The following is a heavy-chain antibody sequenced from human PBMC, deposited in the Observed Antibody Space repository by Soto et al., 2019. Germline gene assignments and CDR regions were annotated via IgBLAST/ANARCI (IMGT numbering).Heavy chain of an antibody. CDR1: GGTFSSYT. CDR2: IIPILGIA. J-gene: IGHJ3*02. Sequence: SVKVSCKASGGTFSSYTISWVRQAPGQGLEWMGRIIPILGIANYAQKFQGRVTITADKSTSTAYMELSSLRSEDTAVYYCARAGIAVASARKDAFDIWGQGTMVTVSS. CDR3: ARAGIAVASARKDAFDI. V-gene: IGHV1-69*02. D-gene: IGHD6-19*01.